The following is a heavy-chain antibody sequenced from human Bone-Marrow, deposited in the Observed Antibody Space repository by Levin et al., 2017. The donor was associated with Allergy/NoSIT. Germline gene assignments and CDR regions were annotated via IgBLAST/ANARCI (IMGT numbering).Heavy chain of an antibody. Sequence: GGSLRLSCAASGFTFRHYTMNWVRQAPVKGLEWVSCITSSGDSTYYADSVKGRFTISRDNAKNSLYLQLNRLRDEDTAMYYCARDPARGYYDSSGYSGDHWGQGTLVTVSS. CDR1: GFTFRHYT. J-gene: IGHJ4*02. CDR2: ITSSGDST. D-gene: IGHD3-22*01. CDR3: ARDPARGYYDSSGYSGDH. V-gene: IGHV3-48*02.